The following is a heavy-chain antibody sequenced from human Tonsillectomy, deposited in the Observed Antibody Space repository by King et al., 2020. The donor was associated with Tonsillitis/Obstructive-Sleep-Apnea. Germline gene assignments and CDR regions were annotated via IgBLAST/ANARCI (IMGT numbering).Heavy chain of an antibody. CDR3: SRGFSMTTVIRLEFDP. J-gene: IGHJ5*02. D-gene: IGHD4-17*01. CDR2: IYYSGST. CDR1: GGSISSYY. Sequence: QLQESGPGLVKPSETLSLTCTVSGGSISSYYWSWIRQPPGKGLEWIGYIYYSGSTNYNPSLKSRVTISVDTSKNQFFLKLSSVTAADTAVYFCSRGFSMTTVIRLEFDPWGQGTLVTVSS. V-gene: IGHV4-59*08.